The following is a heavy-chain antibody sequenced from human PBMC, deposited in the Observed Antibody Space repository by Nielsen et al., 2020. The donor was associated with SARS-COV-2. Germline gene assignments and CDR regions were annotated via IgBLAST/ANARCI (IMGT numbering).Heavy chain of an antibody. J-gene: IGHJ6*03. CDR2: INHSGST. CDR1: GGSFSGYY. Sequence: GSLRLSCAVYGGSFSGYYWSWIRQPPGKGLEWIGEINHSGSTNYNPSLKSRVTISVDTSKNQFSLKLSSVTAADTAVYYCARGVVVPAASMDVWGKGTTVTVSS. V-gene: IGHV4-34*01. D-gene: IGHD2-2*01. CDR3: ARGVVVPAASMDV.